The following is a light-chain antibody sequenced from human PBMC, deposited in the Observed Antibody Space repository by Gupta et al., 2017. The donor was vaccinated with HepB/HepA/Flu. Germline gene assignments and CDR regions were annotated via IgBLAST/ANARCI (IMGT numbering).Light chain of an antibody. V-gene: IGKV2-28*01. Sequence: DNMMNQSPLSLPVTPGEQTSTSCRSRQSLLQSNGYNYVDWYLQKPGQSPQLLIYLGSNRASGVPDRFSGRGSGTDFTLKISRVEAEDVGVYYCMQALQTPWTFGQGTKVEIK. J-gene: IGKJ1*01. CDR2: LGS. CDR1: QSLLQSNGYNY. CDR3: MQALQTPWT.